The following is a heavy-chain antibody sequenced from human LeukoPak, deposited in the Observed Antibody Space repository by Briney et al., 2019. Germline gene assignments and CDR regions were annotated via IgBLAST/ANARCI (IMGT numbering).Heavy chain of an antibody. CDR2: ISGYNGNT. J-gene: IGHJ3*02. CDR1: GYTFENYG. D-gene: IGHD1-26*01. Sequence: ASVKVSCKASGYTFENYGIAWVRQAPGQGLEWVGWISGYNGNTDYAEKLQGRVTMTTDTSTSTAYMELRSLRSDDTAVYYCARTTAGATEGAFGIWGQGTMVTVSS. CDR3: ARTTAGATEGAFGI. V-gene: IGHV1-18*01.